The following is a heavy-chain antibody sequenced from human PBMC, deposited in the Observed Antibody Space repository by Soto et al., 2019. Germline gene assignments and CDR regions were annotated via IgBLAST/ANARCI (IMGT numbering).Heavy chain of an antibody. Sequence: PGGSLRLSCAASGFTFNSYAMSWVRQAPGKGLEWGSGISDSGGSTYYADSVKRRFTISRDNSKNTLYLQMNSLRADDTAVYFCAKIRGSGSYYIFDHWGQGPQVTVSS. D-gene: IGHD3-10*01. J-gene: IGHJ4*02. V-gene: IGHV3-23*01. CDR2: ISDSGGST. CDR3: AKIRGSGSYYIFDH. CDR1: GFTFNSYA.